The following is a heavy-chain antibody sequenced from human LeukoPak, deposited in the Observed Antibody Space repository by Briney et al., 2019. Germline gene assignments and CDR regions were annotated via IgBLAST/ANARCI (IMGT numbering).Heavy chain of an antibody. CDR1: GGSISSGSYY. D-gene: IGHD3-3*01. CDR2: IYTSGST. CDR3: ARDQPIFGSYYFDY. Sequence: PSQTLSLTCTVSGGSISSGSYYWSWIRQPAGKGLEWIGRIYTSGSTNYNPSLKSRVTISVDTSKNQFSLKLSSVTAADTAVYYCARDQPIFGSYYFDYWGQGTLVTVSS. V-gene: IGHV4-61*02. J-gene: IGHJ4*02.